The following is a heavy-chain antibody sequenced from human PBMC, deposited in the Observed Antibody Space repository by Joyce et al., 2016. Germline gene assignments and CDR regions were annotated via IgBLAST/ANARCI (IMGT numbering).Heavy chain of an antibody. CDR3: ARDLFKNSGGYCAFDI. CDR1: GFTFTDYT. CDR2: KSYDGSNE. D-gene: IGHD2-21*02. Sequence: QVQLVESGGGVVQPGRSLSLSCAASGFTFTDYTMHWVRQAPGKGLEWVAVKSYDGSNEYFADSVKGRFTISRDSSKSTLYLNMNSLRTEDTAVYYCARDLFKNSGGYCAFDIWGQGTMVTVSS. V-gene: IGHV3-30-3*01. J-gene: IGHJ3*02.